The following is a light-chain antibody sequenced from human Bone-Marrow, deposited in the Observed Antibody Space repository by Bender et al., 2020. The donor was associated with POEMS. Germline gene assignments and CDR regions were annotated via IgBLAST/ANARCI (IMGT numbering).Light chain of an antibody. V-gene: IGLV2-23*02. J-gene: IGLJ1*01. CDR3: CSYAGRSTLYV. CDR2: EVS. Sequence: QSALTQPASVSGSPGQSITISCSGTNTDVGGYVSWYLQHPGQAPKVIIYEVSNRPSGVSDRFSGSQSGNTASLTISGLQPDDEADYYCCSYAGRSTLYVFGSGTKVTVL. CDR1: NTDVGGY.